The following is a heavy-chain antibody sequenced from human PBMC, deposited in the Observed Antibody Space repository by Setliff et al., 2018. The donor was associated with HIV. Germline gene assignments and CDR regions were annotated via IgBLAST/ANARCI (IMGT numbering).Heavy chain of an antibody. D-gene: IGHD3-3*01. V-gene: IGHV3-7*01. Sequence: QAGGSLRLSCAASGFTFRNYQMSWVRQAPGKGLEWVANIKQDGSEKYYMDSVKGRFTISRDNSKNSLYLQMNSLRVEDTAVYYCARDYLYYNLYNGSPVYGMDVWGQGTTVTVSS. J-gene: IGHJ6*02. CDR3: ARDYLYYNLYNGSPVYGMDV. CDR2: IKQDGSEK. CDR1: GFTFRNYQ.